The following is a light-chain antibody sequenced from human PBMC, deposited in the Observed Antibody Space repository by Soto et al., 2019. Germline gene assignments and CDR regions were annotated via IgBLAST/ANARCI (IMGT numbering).Light chain of an antibody. J-gene: IGLJ1*01. V-gene: IGLV2-14*01. CDR1: SSDVGGYDY. Sequence: QSVLTQPASVSGSPGQSITISCTGTSSDVGGYDYVSWYQIHPGKAPKLIIFGVSIRPSGVSYRFSGSKSGNTASLTISGLQAEDEADYFCSSYSISTAYLFGTGTKLTVL. CDR2: GVS. CDR3: SSYSISTAYL.